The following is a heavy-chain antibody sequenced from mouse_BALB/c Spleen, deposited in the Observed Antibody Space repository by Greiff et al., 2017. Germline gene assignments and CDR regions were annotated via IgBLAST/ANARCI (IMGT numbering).Heavy chain of an antibody. CDR1: GFNIKDTY. CDR2: IDPANGNT. V-gene: IGHV14-3*02. Sequence: EVQLQQSGAELVKPGASVKLSCTASGFNIKDTYMHWVKQRPEQGLEWIGRIDPANGNTKYDPKFQGKATITADTSSNTAYLQLSSLTSEDTAVYYCARNDGSPPFDYWGQGTTLTVSS. J-gene: IGHJ2*01. CDR3: ARNDGSPPFDY. D-gene: IGHD1-1*01.